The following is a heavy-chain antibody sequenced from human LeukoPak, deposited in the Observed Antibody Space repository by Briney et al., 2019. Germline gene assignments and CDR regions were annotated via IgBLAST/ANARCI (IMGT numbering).Heavy chain of an antibody. CDR3: ARPSSTGKYYYYMDV. D-gene: IGHD3-10*01. CDR1: GYTFTSHY. J-gene: IGHJ6*03. Sequence: ASVKVSCKTSGYTFTSHYIHWVRQAPGQGLEWMGGIIPIFGTANYAQRFQGRVTITTDESTSTAYMELSSLRSEDTAVYYCARPSSTGKYYYYMDVWGKGTTVTVSS. CDR2: IIPIFGTA. V-gene: IGHV1-69*05.